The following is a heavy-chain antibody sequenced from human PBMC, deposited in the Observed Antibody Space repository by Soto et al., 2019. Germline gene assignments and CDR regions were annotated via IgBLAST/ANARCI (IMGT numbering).Heavy chain of an antibody. V-gene: IGHV3-30-3*01. CDR1: GFTFSSYA. D-gene: IGHD3-9*01. CDR3: ARVWTEGLRYFDYESGQNDY. CDR2: ISYDGSNK. Sequence: GGSLRLSCAASGFTFSSYAMHWVRQAPGKGLEWVAVISYDGSNKYYADSVKGRFTISKDNSKNTLYLQMNSLRAEDTAVYYCARVWTEGLRYFDYESGQNDYWGQGTLVTVSS. J-gene: IGHJ4*02.